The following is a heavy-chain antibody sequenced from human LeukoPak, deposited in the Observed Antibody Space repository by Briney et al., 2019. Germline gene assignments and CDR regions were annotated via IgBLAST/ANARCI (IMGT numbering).Heavy chain of an antibody. CDR3: ARGGNYAPFDY. D-gene: IGHD1-26*01. J-gene: IGHJ4*02. CDR2: ISSSGGST. CDR1: GFAFRSYA. Sequence: GGSLRLSCAASGFAFRSYAMSWVRQAPGKGLEWVSGISSSGGSTDYADSVKGRFTISRDNAQSSLFLQMNSLRPDDTAIYYCARGGNYAPFDYWGQGALVAVSS. V-gene: IGHV3-23*01.